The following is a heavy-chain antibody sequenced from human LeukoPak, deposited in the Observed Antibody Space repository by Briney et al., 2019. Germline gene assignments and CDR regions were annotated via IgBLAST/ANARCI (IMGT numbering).Heavy chain of an antibody. J-gene: IGHJ2*01. V-gene: IGHV4-4*07. Sequence: SETLSLTCTVSGGSISSYYWSWIRQPAGKGLEWIGRIYTSGGTNYNPSLKSRVTISVDKSKNQFSLKLSSVTAADTAVYYCARSLPGCSGGSCYAWYFDLWGRGTLVTVSS. CDR1: GGSISSYY. D-gene: IGHD2-15*01. CDR3: ARSLPGCSGGSCYAWYFDL. CDR2: IYTSGGT.